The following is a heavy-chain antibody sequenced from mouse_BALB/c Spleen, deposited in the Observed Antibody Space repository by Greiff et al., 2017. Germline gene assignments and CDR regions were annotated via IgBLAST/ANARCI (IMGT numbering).Heavy chain of an antibody. CDR3: ANGYGSY. V-gene: IGHV14-1*02. J-gene: IGHJ2*01. CDR1: GFNIKDYY. CDR2: IDPENGNT. Sequence: EVKLMESGAELVRPGALVKLSCKASGFNIKDYYMHWVKQRPEQGLEWIGWIDPENGNTIYDPKFQGKASITADTSSNTAYLQLSSLTSEDTAVYYCANGYGSYWGQGTTLTVSS. D-gene: IGHD2-2*01.